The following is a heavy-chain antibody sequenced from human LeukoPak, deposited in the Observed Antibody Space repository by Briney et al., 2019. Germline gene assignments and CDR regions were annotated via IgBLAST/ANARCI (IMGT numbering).Heavy chain of an antibody. CDR2: ISYDGSNK. D-gene: IGHD4-17*01. J-gene: IGHJ4*02. Sequence: PGRSLRLSCVASGFTFSSYGMHWARQAPGKGLEWVAVISYDGSNKYYAGSVKGRFTISRDNSKNTLYLQMSSLRAEDTAVYYCVKRGRYGDYAYDYWGQGSLVTVSS. CDR3: VKRGRYGDYAYDY. V-gene: IGHV3-30*18. CDR1: GFTFSSYG.